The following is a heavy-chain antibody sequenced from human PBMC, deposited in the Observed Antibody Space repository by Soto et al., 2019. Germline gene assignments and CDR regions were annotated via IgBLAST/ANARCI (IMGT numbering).Heavy chain of an antibody. D-gene: IGHD6-19*01. Sequence: GTLSLTCTVSGGPIAPFYWTWIRQSPGKGLESIGYVYYNGSTNYNPALKGRVTISLDTSKSQFSLRLSSVTAADTAVYYCARTRGRGQWRDFYFDFWGQGSLVTVSS. J-gene: IGHJ4*02. CDR2: VYYNGST. V-gene: IGHV4-59*12. CDR1: GGPIAPFY. CDR3: ARTRGRGQWRDFYFDF.